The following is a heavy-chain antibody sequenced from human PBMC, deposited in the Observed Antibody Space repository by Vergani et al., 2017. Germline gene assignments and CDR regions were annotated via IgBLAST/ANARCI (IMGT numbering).Heavy chain of an antibody. CDR1: GYTFTSYG. V-gene: IGHV1-18*01. CDR2: ISAYNGNT. D-gene: IGHD6-19*01. CDR3: ARRGRGMGSSGWYDSYFDY. J-gene: IGHJ4*02. Sequence: QVQLVQSGAEVKKPGASVKVSCKASGYTFTSYGISWVRQAPGQGLEWMGWISAYNGNTNYAQKLQGRVTMTTDTSTSTAYMELRSLRSDDTAVYYCARRGRGMGSSGWYDSYFDYWGQGTLVTVSS.